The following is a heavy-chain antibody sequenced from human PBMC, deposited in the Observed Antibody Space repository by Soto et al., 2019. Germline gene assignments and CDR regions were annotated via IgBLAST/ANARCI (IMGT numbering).Heavy chain of an antibody. J-gene: IGHJ4*02. V-gene: IGHV3-33*01. CDR2: IWYDEGTE. CDR1: GFTYSSYG. Sequence: GGSLRLSCVASGFTYSSYGMHWVRQAPGKGLEWVALIWYDEGTEYYADSVKGRFTISRDNSKNTLYLQMNSLRVEDTAVYYCARGWIMSIGPEFWGLETLVTVSS. D-gene: IGHD2-2*03. CDR3: ARGWIMSIGPEF.